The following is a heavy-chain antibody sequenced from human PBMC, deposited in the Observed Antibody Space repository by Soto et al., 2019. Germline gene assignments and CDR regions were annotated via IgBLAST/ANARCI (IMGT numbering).Heavy chain of an antibody. D-gene: IGHD4-17*01. V-gene: IGHV4-61*03. CDR3: ARGATVTQYDY. CDR2: ISYSGTT. J-gene: IGHJ4*02. CDR1: GVSVSSGSFY. Sequence: QVQLQESGPGLVKPSETLSLTCTVSGVSVSSGSFYWAWIRQPPGKGLEWIGFISYSGTTNYNPTLKSRVTIYVDTSTSDSSLMFSSLTAADTALYYCARGATVTQYDYWGQGTLVTVSS.